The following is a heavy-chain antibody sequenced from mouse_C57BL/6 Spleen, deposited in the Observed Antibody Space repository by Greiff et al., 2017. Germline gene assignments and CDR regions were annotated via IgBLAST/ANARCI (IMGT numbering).Heavy chain of an antibody. V-gene: IGHV1-62-2*01. CDR3: ARHEADYYGSSDGYFDV. CDR1: GYTFTEYT. Sequence: QVQLQQSGAELVKPGASVKLSCKASGYTFTEYTIHWVKQRSGQGLEWIGWFYPGSGSIKYNEKFKDKATLTADKSSSTVYMELSRLTSEDSAVYFCARHEADYYGSSDGYFDVWGTGTTVTVSS. D-gene: IGHD1-1*01. J-gene: IGHJ1*03. CDR2: FYPGSGSI.